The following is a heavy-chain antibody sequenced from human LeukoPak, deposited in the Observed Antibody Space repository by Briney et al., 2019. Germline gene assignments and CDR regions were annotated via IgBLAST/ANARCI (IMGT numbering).Heavy chain of an antibody. V-gene: IGHV3-53*05. J-gene: IGHJ3*01. CDR1: GFTVSNNY. D-gene: IGHD1-26*01. Sequence: GGSLRLSCAASGFTVSNNYMSSVRQAPGKGLEWVSVVYGGGSTYYADSVKGRFTISRDNSKNTLYLQMNSLRTEDTAVYYCARANHLIVGARAGGPIDFWGQGTMVTVSS. CDR2: VYGGGST. CDR3: ARANHLIVGARAGGPIDF.